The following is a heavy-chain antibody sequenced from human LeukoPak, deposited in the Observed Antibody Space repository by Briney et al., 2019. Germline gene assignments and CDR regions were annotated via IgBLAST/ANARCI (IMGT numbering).Heavy chain of an antibody. D-gene: IGHD3-10*01. CDR2: IWYDGSNE. CDR1: GFIFSSYG. V-gene: IGHV3-33*01. Sequence: GRSLRLSCAASGFIFSSYGIHWVRQTPGKGLEWVAVIWYDGSNEYYADSVKGRFTISRDNSKNTLYLQMNSLRAEDTAVYYCASNYGSGGGIYYFDYWGQGTLVTVSS. J-gene: IGHJ4*02. CDR3: ASNYGSGGGIYYFDY.